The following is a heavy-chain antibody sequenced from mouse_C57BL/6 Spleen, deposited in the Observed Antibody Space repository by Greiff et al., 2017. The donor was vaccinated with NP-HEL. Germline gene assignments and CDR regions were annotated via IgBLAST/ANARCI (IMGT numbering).Heavy chain of an antibody. V-gene: IGHV5-4*01. Sequence: DVQLVESGGGLVKPGGSLKLSCAASGFTFSSYAMSWVRQTPEKRLEWVATISDGGSYTYYPDNVKGRFTISRDNAKNNLYLQMSHLKSEDTAMYYCARKNYGSSAWFAYWGQGTLVTVSA. CDR3: ARKNYGSSAWFAY. CDR1: GFTFSSYA. CDR2: ISDGGSYT. D-gene: IGHD1-1*01. J-gene: IGHJ3*01.